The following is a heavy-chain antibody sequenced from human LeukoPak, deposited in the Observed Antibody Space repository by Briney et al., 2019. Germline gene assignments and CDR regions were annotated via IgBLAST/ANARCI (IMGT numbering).Heavy chain of an antibody. D-gene: IGHD1-26*01. CDR3: ARDRGELDYYYYMDV. CDR1: GFTFSSYD. CDR2: IGTAGDT. Sequence: PGGSLRLSCAASGFTFSSYDMHWVRQATGKGLEWVSAIGTAGDTYYPGSVMGRFTISRDNSKNTLYLQMNSLRAEDAAVYYCARDRGELDYYYYMDVWGKGTTVTVSS. V-gene: IGHV3-13*01. J-gene: IGHJ6*03.